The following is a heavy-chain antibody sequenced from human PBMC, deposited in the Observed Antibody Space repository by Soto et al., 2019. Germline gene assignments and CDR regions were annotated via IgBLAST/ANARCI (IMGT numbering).Heavy chain of an antibody. D-gene: IGHD2-2*01. CDR1: GFTFSSYA. CDR2: ISGSGGST. CDR3: AKVSLSSTSLRFDY. Sequence: PGGSLRLSCAASGFTFSSYAMSWVRQAPGKGLEWVSAISGSGGSTYYADSVKGRFTNSRDNSKNTLYLQMNSLRAEDTAVYYCAKVSLSSTSLRFDYWGQGTLVTVSS. J-gene: IGHJ4*02. V-gene: IGHV3-23*01.